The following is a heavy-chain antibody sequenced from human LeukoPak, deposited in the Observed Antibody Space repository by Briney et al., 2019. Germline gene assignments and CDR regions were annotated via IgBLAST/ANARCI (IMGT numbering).Heavy chain of an antibody. D-gene: IGHD4-17*01. CDR1: GGTFSSYA. CDR2: ISSNGGST. Sequence: SCKASGGTFSSYAMHWVRQAPGKGLEYVSAISSNGGSTYYADSVKGRFTISRDNSKNTLYLQMSSLRAEDTAVYYCVKRSPDYGDYREVEEVGYFDLWGRGTLVTVSS. CDR3: VKRSPDYGDYREVEEVGYFDL. V-gene: IGHV3-64D*06. J-gene: IGHJ2*01.